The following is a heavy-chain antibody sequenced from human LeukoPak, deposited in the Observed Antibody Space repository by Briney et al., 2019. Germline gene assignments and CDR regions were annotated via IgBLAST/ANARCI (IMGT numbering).Heavy chain of an antibody. CDR2: INHSGST. J-gene: IGHJ4*02. D-gene: IGHD2-2*01. V-gene: IGHV4-34*01. CDR1: GGSFSGYY. CDR3: GVSSSSIKGSFDY. Sequence: WETLPLTCAVYGGSFSGYYWSWIRQPPGKGLEWIGEINHSGSTNYNPSLKSRVTISVDTSKNEFSLKLSSVTAADTAVYYCGVSSSSIKGSFDYWGQGTLVTVSS.